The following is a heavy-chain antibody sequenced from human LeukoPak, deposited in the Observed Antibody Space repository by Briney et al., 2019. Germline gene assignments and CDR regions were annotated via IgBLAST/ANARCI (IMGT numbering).Heavy chain of an antibody. CDR1: GFTFSTNA. D-gene: IGHD1-1*01. V-gene: IGHV3-23*01. CDR2: VSGSGGDT. Sequence: GGSLRLSCAASGFTFSTNAMSWVRQAPGKGLEWVSAVSGSGGDTYYAASVKGRFTISRDNSKNTLYLQMNSLRAEDTAVYYCAKELIILPTGTVAFGIWGQGTMVPVSS. CDR3: AKELIILPTGTVAFGI. J-gene: IGHJ3*02.